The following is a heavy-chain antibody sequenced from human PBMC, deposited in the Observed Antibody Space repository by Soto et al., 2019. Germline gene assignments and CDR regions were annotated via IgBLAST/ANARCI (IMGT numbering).Heavy chain of an antibody. D-gene: IGHD1-7*01. Sequence: EVQLVESGGGLVQPGGSLRLSCTASGFTFSDSWMTWVHQAPGKGLEWVARIKPDESEKKYADSVKGRFSISRDKPKNLRYLQMDSQRGEDTAVYYCVKGGRNYGSWGQGTLVTVSS. J-gene: IGHJ5*02. V-gene: IGHV3-7*01. CDR3: VKGGRNYGS. CDR1: GFTFSDSW. CDR2: IKPDESEK.